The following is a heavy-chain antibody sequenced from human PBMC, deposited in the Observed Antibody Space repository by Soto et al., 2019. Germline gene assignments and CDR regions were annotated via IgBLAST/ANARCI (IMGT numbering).Heavy chain of an antibody. Sequence: QVQLQESGPGLVKPSQTLSLTCTVSGGSISSGDYYWSWIRQPPGKGLEWIGYIHYSGSTYYNPSLGGRGTISVDTSKNPFSPRLSSVTAADPAVYYCARDRGSRSRYFFDYWGQGTLVTVSS. CDR1: GGSISSGDYY. V-gene: IGHV4-30-4*08. CDR3: ARDRGSRSRYFFDY. CDR2: IHYSGST. D-gene: IGHD3-10*01. J-gene: IGHJ4*02.